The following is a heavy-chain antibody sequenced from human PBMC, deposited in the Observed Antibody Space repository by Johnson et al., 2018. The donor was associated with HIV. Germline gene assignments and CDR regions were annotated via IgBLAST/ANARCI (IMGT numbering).Heavy chain of an antibody. J-gene: IGHJ3*02. D-gene: IGHD6-6*01. CDR1: GFTFSNYG. CDR2: IRHDGNNK. Sequence: QVQLVESGGGVVQPGGSRRLSCAAFGFTFSNYGMHWVRLAPGKGLEWVAFIRHDGNNKYYADSVKGRFTISRDNSKNTLYLQMNSLRAEDTGVYYCATLSLIAAPDPFDIWGQGTMVTVSS. CDR3: ATLSLIAAPDPFDI. V-gene: IGHV3-30*02.